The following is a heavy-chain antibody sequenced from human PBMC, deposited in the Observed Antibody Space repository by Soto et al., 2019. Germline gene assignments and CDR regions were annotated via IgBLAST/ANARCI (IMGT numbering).Heavy chain of an antibody. J-gene: IGHJ4*02. CDR1: GFTFSSYA. D-gene: IGHD6-13*01. V-gene: IGHV3-30-3*01. CDR2: ISDDGSNK. CDR3: ARIGIAAAGT. Sequence: QVQLVESGGGVVQPGRSLRLSCAASGFTFSSYAMHWVRQAPGKEREWVAVISDDGSNKYYADSVKGRFTISRDKSKNTLDLEMNSLRAEDTAVYYCARIGIAAAGTWGQGTLVTVSS.